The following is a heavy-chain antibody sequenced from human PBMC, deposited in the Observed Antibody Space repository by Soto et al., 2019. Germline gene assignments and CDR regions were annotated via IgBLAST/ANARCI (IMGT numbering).Heavy chain of an antibody. V-gene: IGHV1-18*01. Sequence: ASVKVSCKASGYTFTSYGISWVRQAPGQGLEWMGWISAYNGNTNYAQKLQGRVTMTTDTSTSTAYMELRSLRSDDTAVYYCARDSSSWYRNNWFDPWGQGTLVTVSP. J-gene: IGHJ5*02. CDR2: ISAYNGNT. D-gene: IGHD6-13*01. CDR3: ARDSSSWYRNNWFDP. CDR1: GYTFTSYG.